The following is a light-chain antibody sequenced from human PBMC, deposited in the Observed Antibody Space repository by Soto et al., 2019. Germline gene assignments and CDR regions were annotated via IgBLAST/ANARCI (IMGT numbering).Light chain of an antibody. CDR3: QQYNSYA. CDR2: DAS. Sequence: DIQMTQSPSTLSASVGDRVTITCRASQSISSWLAWYQQKPGKAPKLLIYDASSLESGVPSRFSGSGSGTEFTLTISSLQPDDFASYCRQQYNSYAFGPGTKVDIK. CDR1: QSISSW. V-gene: IGKV1-5*01. J-gene: IGKJ3*01.